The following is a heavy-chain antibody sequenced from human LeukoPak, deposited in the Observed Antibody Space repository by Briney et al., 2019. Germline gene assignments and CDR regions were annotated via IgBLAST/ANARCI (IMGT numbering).Heavy chain of an antibody. CDR2: IYSGGST. D-gene: IGHD3-3*01. CDR3: ARGTYYDFWSGSGWFDP. J-gene: IGHJ5*02. Sequence: GGSLRLSCAASEFSVGSNYMTWVRQAPGKGLEWVSLIYSGGSTYYADSVKGRFTISRDNSKNTLYLQMGSLRAEDMAVYYCARGTYYDFWSGSGWFDPWGQGTLVTVSS. V-gene: IGHV3-66*01. CDR1: EFSVGSNY.